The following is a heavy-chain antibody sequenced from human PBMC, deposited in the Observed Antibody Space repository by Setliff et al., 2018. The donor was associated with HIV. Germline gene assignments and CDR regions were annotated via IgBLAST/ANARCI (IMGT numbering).Heavy chain of an antibody. CDR3: ARFVLAWFDFSTGAVEVTDPYAFDF. CDR1: GASITTNSYY. J-gene: IGHJ4*02. Sequence: SQTLSLTCAVSGASITTNSYYWGWIRQTPEKGLEWIGDFYYSGTTYYNPSLKSRATISVDTSQNQFSLRLSSVTAADTAVYHCARFVLAWFDFSTGAVEVTDPYAFDFWGQGILVTVS. D-gene: IGHD2-21*02. V-gene: IGHV4-39*01. CDR2: FYYSGTT.